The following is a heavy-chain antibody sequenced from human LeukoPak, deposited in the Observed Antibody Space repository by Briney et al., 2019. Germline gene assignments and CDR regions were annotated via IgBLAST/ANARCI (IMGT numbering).Heavy chain of an antibody. Sequence: GRSLRLSCAASGFTFDDYAMHWVRQAPGKGLEWVSGISWNSGSIVYADSVKGRLTISRDNAKNSLYLQMNSLRAEDTALYYCAKGRDKYQLLSKNWFDPWGQGTLVTVSS. CDR2: ISWNSGSI. V-gene: IGHV3-9*01. CDR3: AKGRDKYQLLSKNWFDP. CDR1: GFTFDDYA. J-gene: IGHJ5*02. D-gene: IGHD2-2*01.